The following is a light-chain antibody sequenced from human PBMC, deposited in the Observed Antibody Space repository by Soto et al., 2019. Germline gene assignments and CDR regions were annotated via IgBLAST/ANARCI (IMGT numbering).Light chain of an antibody. CDR1: QSISSW. CDR2: DAS. J-gene: IGKJ1*01. V-gene: IGKV1-5*01. Sequence: DIQMTQSPSTLSASLGHRVTITCRASQSISSWLAWYQQKPGKAPKLLIYDASSLESGVPSRFSGSGSGTEFTLTISSLQPDDFATYYCQQYNSYSWTFGQGTKVDIK. CDR3: QQYNSYSWT.